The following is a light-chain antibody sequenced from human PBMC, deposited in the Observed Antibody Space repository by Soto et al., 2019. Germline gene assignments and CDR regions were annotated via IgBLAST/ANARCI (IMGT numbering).Light chain of an antibody. V-gene: IGLV2-14*01. CDR3: SSYTSSSTLYV. CDR1: SSDVGDNKY. J-gene: IGLJ1*01. CDR2: DVT. Sequence: QSALTQPASVSGSPGQSITISCTGTSSDVGDNKYVSWYQQHPGKAPKLMIYDVTHRPSGSSTRFSGSKSGNTASLTISGLQAADEADYYCSSYTSSSTLYVFGTGTKLTVL.